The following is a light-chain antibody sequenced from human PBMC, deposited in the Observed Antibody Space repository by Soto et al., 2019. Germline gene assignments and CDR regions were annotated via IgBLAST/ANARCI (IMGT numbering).Light chain of an antibody. CDR2: DAS. J-gene: IGKJ1*01. V-gene: IGKV3-11*01. CDR1: QSVSSY. Sequence: EIVLTQSPATLSLSPGERAILSCRASQSVSSYLAWYQQKPGQAPRLLIYDASSRATDIPARFSGSGSGTDFTLTISSLEPEDFAVYYCQQRSSWTFGQGTKV. CDR3: QQRSSWT.